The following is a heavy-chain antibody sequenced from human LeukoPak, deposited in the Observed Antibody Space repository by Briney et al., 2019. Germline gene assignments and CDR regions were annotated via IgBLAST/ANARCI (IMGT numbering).Heavy chain of an antibody. CDR2: IITIFGAA. J-gene: IGHJ5*02. CDR3: ARDPDP. Sequence: SVKVSCKASGGTFSTYTFSWVRQAPGQGLEWIGRIITIFGAANYAQKFQGRVTISADESTGTVYMELRSLRSEDTAVYYCARDPDPWGQGTLVTVS. CDR1: GGTFSTYT. V-gene: IGHV1-69*13.